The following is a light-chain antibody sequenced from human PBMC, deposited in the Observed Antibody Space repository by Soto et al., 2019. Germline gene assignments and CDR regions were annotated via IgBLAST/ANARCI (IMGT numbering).Light chain of an antibody. CDR3: QQYNDWPRT. Sequence: VVLTQSPGTLSLSPGERATLSCRASQSVRSMYLAWYQQKPGQAPRLLIYDASSRATDIPDRFSGSGSGTDFTLTISSLLSEDFAVYYCQQYNDWPRTFGQGTKVDIK. CDR1: QSVRSMY. CDR2: DAS. V-gene: IGKV3-20*01. J-gene: IGKJ1*01.